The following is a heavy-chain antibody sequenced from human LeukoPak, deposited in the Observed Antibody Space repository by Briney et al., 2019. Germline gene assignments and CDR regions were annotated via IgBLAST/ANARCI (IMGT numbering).Heavy chain of an antibody. CDR2: ISAYNGNT. CDR3: ARIQTSYSSGWYTPPNFDY. CDR1: GYTFTSNG. J-gene: IGHJ4*02. Sequence: ASVKVSCKASGYTFTSNGISWVRQAPGQGLEWMGWISAYNGNTNYAQKLQGRVTMTTDTSTSTAYMELRSLRSDDTAVYYCARIQTSYSSGWYTPPNFDYWGQGTLVTVSS. D-gene: IGHD6-19*01. V-gene: IGHV1-18*01.